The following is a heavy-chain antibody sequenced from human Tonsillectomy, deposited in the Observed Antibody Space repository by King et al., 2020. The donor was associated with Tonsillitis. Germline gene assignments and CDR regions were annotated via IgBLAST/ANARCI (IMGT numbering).Heavy chain of an antibody. CDR1: GFTFSSYS. V-gene: IGHV3-21*01. D-gene: IGHD5-18*01. CDR2: ISSSSSYI. Sequence: VQLVESGGGLVKPGGSLRLSCAASGFTFSSYSMKWVRQAPGKGLEWVSSISSSSSYIYYADSVKGRFTISRDNAKNSLYLQMNSLRAEDTAVYYCARVDTDCMDVWGQATTVTVSS. J-gene: IGHJ6*02. CDR3: ARVDTDCMDV.